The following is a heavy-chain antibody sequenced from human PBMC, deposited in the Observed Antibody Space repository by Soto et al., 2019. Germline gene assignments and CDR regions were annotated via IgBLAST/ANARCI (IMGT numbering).Heavy chain of an antibody. CDR1: GGTFSSYT. Sequence: GASVKVSCKASGGTFSSYTISWVRQAPGQGLEWMGRIIPILGIANYAQKFQGRVTITADKSTSTAYMELSSLRSEDTAVYYCARGESYYDFWSGSGRTYYYYMDVWGKGTTVTVSS. V-gene: IGHV1-69*02. CDR2: IIPILGIA. CDR3: ARGESYYDFWSGSGRTYYYYMDV. J-gene: IGHJ6*03. D-gene: IGHD3-3*01.